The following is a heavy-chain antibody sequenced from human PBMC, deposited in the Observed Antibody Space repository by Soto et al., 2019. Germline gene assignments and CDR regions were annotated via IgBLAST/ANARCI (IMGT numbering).Heavy chain of an antibody. V-gene: IGHV3-30*18. D-gene: IGHD6-19*01. CDR1: GFTFSSYG. CDR3: AKVREEGSGWYFYYYGMDV. J-gene: IGHJ6*02. Sequence: LRLSCAASGFTFSSYGMHWVRQAPGKGLEWVAVISYDGSNKYYADSVKGRFTISRDNSKNTLYLQMNSLRAEDTAVYYCAKVREEGSGWYFYYYGMDVWGQGTTVTVSS. CDR2: ISYDGSNK.